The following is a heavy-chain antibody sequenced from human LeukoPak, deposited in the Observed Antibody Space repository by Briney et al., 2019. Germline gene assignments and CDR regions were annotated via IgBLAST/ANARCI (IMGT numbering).Heavy chain of an antibody. J-gene: IGHJ5*02. CDR1: GGSFSGYY. D-gene: IGHD2-2*01. Sequence: SETLSLTCAVYGGSFSGYYWSWIRQPPGKGLEWIGEINHSGSTNYNPSLKSRVTISVDTSKNQFSLKLSSVTAADTAVYYCARHKKGYRSSTSCYYNWFDPWGQGTLVTVSS. V-gene: IGHV4-34*01. CDR2: INHSGST. CDR3: ARHKKGYRSSTSCYYNWFDP.